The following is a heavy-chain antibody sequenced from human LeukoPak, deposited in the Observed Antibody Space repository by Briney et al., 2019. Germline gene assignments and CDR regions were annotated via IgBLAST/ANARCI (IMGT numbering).Heavy chain of an antibody. Sequence: SETLSLTCSVSGGSISSSSYYWGWIRQPPGKGLEWIGRFYYSGNTYYNPSLKSRVTISVDTSKNEFSLKLRSVTAADTAVYYCARTAGVAVAGSRQYFDYWGQGTLVTVSS. D-gene: IGHD6-19*01. CDR1: GGSISSSSYY. CDR2: FYYSGNT. J-gene: IGHJ4*02. CDR3: ARTAGVAVAGSRQYFDY. V-gene: IGHV4-39*01.